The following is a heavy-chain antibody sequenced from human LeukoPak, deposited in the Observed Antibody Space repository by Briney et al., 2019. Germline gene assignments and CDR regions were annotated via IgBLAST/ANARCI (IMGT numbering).Heavy chain of an antibody. Sequence: GGSLRLSCAASGFTFSGYSMNWVRQAPGKGLEWVSSISSSSSYIYYADSVKGRFTISRDNAKNSLYLQMNSLRAEDTAVYYCAREGIAVYGSPDYFDYWGQGTLVTVSS. CDR1: GFTFSGYS. V-gene: IGHV3-21*01. CDR3: AREGIAVYGSPDYFDY. CDR2: ISSSSSYI. D-gene: IGHD6-19*01. J-gene: IGHJ4*02.